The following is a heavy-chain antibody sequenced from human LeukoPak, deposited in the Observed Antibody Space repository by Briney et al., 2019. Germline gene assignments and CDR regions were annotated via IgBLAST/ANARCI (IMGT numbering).Heavy chain of an antibody. J-gene: IGHJ5*02. D-gene: IGHD3-16*01. V-gene: IGHV1-18*01. CDR1: GYTFTSYG. Sequence: GASVKVSCKASGYTFTSYGISWVRQAPGQGLEWMGWISAYNGNTNYAQKLQGRVTMTTDTSTSTAYMELRSLRSDDTAVYYCAREMVGMTTFNWFDPWGQGTLVTVSS. CDR3: AREMVGMTTFNWFDP. CDR2: ISAYNGNT.